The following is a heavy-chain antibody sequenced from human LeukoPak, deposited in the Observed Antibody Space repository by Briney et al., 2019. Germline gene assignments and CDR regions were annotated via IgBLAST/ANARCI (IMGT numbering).Heavy chain of an antibody. D-gene: IGHD1-1*01. CDR3: AKDDVGRIRYNYFDY. Sequence: GGSLRLSCAASGFPFSSYAMSWVRQAPGKGLEWVSAISGSGGSTYYADSVKGRFTISRDNSKNTLYLQMNSLRAEDTAVYYCAKDDVGRIRYNYFDYWGQGTLVTVSS. CDR2: ISGSGGST. V-gene: IGHV3-23*01. J-gene: IGHJ4*02. CDR1: GFPFSSYA.